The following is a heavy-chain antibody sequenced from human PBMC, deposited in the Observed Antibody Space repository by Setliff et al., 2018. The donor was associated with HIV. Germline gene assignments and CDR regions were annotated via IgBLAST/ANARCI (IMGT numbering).Heavy chain of an antibody. J-gene: IGHJ4*02. CDR2: VYHTGST. Sequence: PSETLSLTCAASGYSINSGFSRAWIRQPPGKALEWLGIVYHTGSTNYNPSLKSRVAMSVDTSRNQFSLKLTSVTAADTAVYYCARRPIKGYGPFDSWGPGTLVTVSS. V-gene: IGHV4-38-2*01. CDR1: GYSINSGFS. D-gene: IGHD2-15*01. CDR3: ARRPIKGYGPFDS.